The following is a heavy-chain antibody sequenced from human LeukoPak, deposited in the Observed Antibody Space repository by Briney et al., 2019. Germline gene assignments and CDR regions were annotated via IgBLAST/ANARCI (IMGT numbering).Heavy chain of an antibody. V-gene: IGHV1-8*01. CDR3: ARGWFGQLLQDY. Sequence: ASVKLSCKASGYTFTSYDINWVRQAIGQGPEWMGWMNPNSGNTGYAQQFQGRVTMTRTTSTSTAYMELSSLRSDDTAVYYCARGWFGQLLQDYWGQGTLVTVSS. CDR2: MNPNSGNT. CDR1: GYTFTSYD. J-gene: IGHJ4*02. D-gene: IGHD3-10*01.